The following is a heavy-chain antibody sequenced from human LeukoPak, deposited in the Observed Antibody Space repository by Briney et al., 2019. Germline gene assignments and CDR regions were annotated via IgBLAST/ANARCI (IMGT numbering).Heavy chain of an antibody. J-gene: IGHJ4*02. Sequence: KPSETLSLTCTVSGGSISSYYWSWIRQPPGKGLEWIGYIYYSGSTNYNPSLKSRVTISVDTSKNQFSLKLSSVTAADTAVYYCARHGPDYDFWSGYYNRDGYYFDYWGQGTLVTVSS. CDR1: GGSISSYY. CDR3: ARHGPDYDFWSGYYNRDGYYFDY. D-gene: IGHD3-3*01. V-gene: IGHV4-59*08. CDR2: IYYSGST.